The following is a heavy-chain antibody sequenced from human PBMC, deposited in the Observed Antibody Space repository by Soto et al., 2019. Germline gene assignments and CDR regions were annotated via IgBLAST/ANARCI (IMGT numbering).Heavy chain of an antibody. D-gene: IGHD3-3*01. V-gene: IGHV4-34*01. CDR1: GGSFSGYY. Sequence: QVQLQQWGAGLLKPSETLSLTCAVYGGSFSGYYWSWIRQPPGKGLEWIGEINHSGSTNYNPSLKSRVTISVETSKNQFSLKLSSVTAADTAVYYCARKITIFGVVISGRFDPWGQGTLVTVSS. J-gene: IGHJ5*02. CDR2: INHSGST. CDR3: ARKITIFGVVISGRFDP.